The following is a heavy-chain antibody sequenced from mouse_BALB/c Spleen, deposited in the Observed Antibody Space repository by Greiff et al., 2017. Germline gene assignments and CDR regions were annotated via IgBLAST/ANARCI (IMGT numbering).Heavy chain of an antibody. Sequence: DLVKPGASVKLSCKASGYTFTRYWINWIKQRPGQGLEWIGRIAPGSGSTYYNEMFKGKATLTVDTSSSTAYIQLSSLSSEDSAVYFCARSYYGNWFAYWGQGTLVTVSA. CDR2: IAPGSGST. CDR3: ARSYYGNWFAY. V-gene: IGHV1S41*01. J-gene: IGHJ3*01. D-gene: IGHD2-1*01. CDR1: GYTFTRYW.